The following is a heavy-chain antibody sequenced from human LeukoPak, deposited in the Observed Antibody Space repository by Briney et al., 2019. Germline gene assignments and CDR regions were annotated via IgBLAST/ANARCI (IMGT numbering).Heavy chain of an antibody. V-gene: IGHV3-30-3*02. J-gene: IGHJ4*02. CDR3: AKTPKYSSSWYGWEHFDF. Sequence: GGSLRLSCAASGFTFSSYAMHWVRQAPGKGLEWVAVISYDGSNKYYADSVKGRFTISRDNSKDTLYLQMNSLRAEDTAVYYCAKTPKYSSSWYGWEHFDFWGQGTLVTVSS. CDR2: ISYDGSNK. CDR1: GFTFSSYA. D-gene: IGHD6-13*01.